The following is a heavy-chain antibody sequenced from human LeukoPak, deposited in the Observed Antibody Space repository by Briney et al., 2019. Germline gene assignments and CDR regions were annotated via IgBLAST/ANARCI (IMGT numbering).Heavy chain of an antibody. J-gene: IGHJ4*02. Sequence: GGSLRLSCAASGFAFSSYGMHWVRQAPGKGLEWVAVISYDGSNKYYADSVKGRFTISRDNSKNTLYLQMNSLRAEDTAVYYCAKDSSSGLFYFDYWGQGTLVTVSS. V-gene: IGHV3-30*18. CDR3: AKDSSSGLFYFDY. D-gene: IGHD3-22*01. CDR1: GFAFSSYG. CDR2: ISYDGSNK.